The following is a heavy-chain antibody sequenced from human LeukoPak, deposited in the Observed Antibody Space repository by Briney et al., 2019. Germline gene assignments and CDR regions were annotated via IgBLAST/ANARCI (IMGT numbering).Heavy chain of an antibody. D-gene: IGHD3-3*01. CDR2: IIPIFGTA. V-gene: IGHV1-69*01. CDR3: SRXXPYYXFXSGXXXXXXXX. Sequence: ASVKVSCKPSGGTFSSYAISWVRQAPGQGLEWMGGIIPIFGTANYAQKFQGRGTITADESTGTAYMELNSRRSRDTAVYYRSRXXPYYXFXSGXXXXXXXXXGQG. CDR1: GGTFSSYA. J-gene: IGHJ4*02.